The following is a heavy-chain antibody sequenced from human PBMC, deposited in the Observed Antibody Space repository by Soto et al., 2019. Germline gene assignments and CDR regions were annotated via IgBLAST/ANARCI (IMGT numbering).Heavy chain of an antibody. CDR1: GCTFSTFG. CDR2: IIPFFGTA. Sequence: GASVKVSCKASGCTFSTFGISCVRQAPGQGLEWMGGIIPFFGTARYSQKFEDRITITADESTNTVYMDLRSLTSEDTAIYYCAKSAPMDAGDKYYYDFWGQGALVTVSS. CDR3: AKSAPMDAGDKYYYDF. J-gene: IGHJ4*02. D-gene: IGHD4-17*01. V-gene: IGHV1-69*13.